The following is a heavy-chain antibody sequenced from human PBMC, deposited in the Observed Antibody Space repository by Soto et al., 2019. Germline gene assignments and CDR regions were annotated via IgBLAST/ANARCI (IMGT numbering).Heavy chain of an antibody. CDR1: GFTFSSYS. CDR2: ISSSSSTI. V-gene: IGHV3-48*02. J-gene: IGHJ6*02. D-gene: IGHD3-10*01. Sequence: GGSLRLSCAASGFTFSSYSMNWVRQAPGKGLEWVSYISSSSSTIYYADSVKGRFTISRDNAKNSLYLQMNSLRDEDTAVYYCAGDRHYYGSGSYRPGYYYYGMDVWGQGTTVTVSS. CDR3: AGDRHYYGSGSYRPGYYYYGMDV.